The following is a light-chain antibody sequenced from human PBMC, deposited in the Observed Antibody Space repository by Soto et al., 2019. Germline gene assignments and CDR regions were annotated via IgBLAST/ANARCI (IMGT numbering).Light chain of an antibody. CDR3: QHYNSYSEA. V-gene: IGKV1-5*03. CDR1: QTISSR. Sequence: IQLSQSPSTLSGTIGDRVTLTVIASQTISSRLAWYQQKPGKAPKLLIYKASTLKSGVPSRFSGSGSGTEFTLTISSLQPDDFATYYCQHYNSYSEAFGQGTKVDI. CDR2: KAS. J-gene: IGKJ1*01.